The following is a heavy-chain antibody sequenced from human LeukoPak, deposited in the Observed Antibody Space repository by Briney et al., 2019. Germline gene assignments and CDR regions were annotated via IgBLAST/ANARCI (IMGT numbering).Heavy chain of an antibody. D-gene: IGHD3-3*01. CDR3: ARDRGFWSGYSFDY. Sequence: SETLSLTCTVSGGSIKSGTDYWSWIRQPAGKGLEWIGRIYTSGSTNYNPSLKSRVTISVDTSKNQFSLKLSSVTAADTAVYYCARDRGFWSGYSFDYWGQGTLVTVSS. V-gene: IGHV4-61*02. CDR2: IYTSGST. J-gene: IGHJ4*02. CDR1: GGSIKSGTDY.